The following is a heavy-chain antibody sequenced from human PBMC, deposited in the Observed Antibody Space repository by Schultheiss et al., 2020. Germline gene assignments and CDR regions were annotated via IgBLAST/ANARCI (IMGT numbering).Heavy chain of an antibody. CDR2: INWNGGST. V-gene: IGHV3-20*01. D-gene: IGHD3-22*01. Sequence: GGSLRLSCAASGFTFDDYGMSWVRQAPGKGLEWVSGINWNGGSTGYADSVKGRFTISRDNAKNSLYLQMNSLRAEVTALYHCARDNYDSSGLNWFDPWGQGTLVNGSS. CDR3: ARDNYDSSGLNWFDP. J-gene: IGHJ5*02. CDR1: GFTFDDYG.